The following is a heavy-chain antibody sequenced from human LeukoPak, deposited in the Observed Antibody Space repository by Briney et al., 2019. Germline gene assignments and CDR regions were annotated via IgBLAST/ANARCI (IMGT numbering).Heavy chain of an antibody. CDR3: TRDHTVAVAGRDFDY. V-gene: IGHV3-49*04. D-gene: IGHD6-19*01. CDR2: IRSKAYGGTT. Sequence: GGSLRLSCTASGFTFGDYAMSWVCQAPGKGLEWVGFIRSKAYGGTTEYAASVKGRFTISRDDSKSIAYLQMNSLKTEDTAVYYCTRDHTVAVAGRDFDYWGQGTLVTVSS. J-gene: IGHJ4*02. CDR1: GFTFGDYA.